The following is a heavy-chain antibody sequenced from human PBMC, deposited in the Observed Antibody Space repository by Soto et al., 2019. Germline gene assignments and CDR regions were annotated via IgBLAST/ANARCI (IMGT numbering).Heavy chain of an antibody. D-gene: IGHD3-22*01. CDR1: GGSVSSNSYS. J-gene: IGHJ4*02. CDR2: IYYNANT. CDR3: ANRYYDGSGYLHDY. V-gene: IGHV4-39*07. Sequence: SETLSLTCTVSGGSVSSNSYSWGWVRQSPGKGLEWIGTIYYNANTHYNPSLLSRVTVSVDTSKNEFSLRLSSVTAADTAVYYCANRYYDGSGYLHDYWGQGILVTVSS.